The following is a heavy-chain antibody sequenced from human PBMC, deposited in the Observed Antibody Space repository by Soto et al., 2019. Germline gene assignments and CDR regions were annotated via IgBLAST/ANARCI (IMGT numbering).Heavy chain of an antibody. CDR1: GFTFSSYS. J-gene: IGHJ6*02. V-gene: IGHV3-48*02. D-gene: IGHD1-7*01. Sequence: GGSLRLSCAASGFTFSSYSMKWVRQAPGKGLEWVSYISTSSSTIYYADSVKGRFTISRDNAKNSLYLQMHSLRDEDTAVYYCARTTATITGTLDVWGQGTTVTV. CDR3: ARTTATITGTLDV. CDR2: ISTSSSTI.